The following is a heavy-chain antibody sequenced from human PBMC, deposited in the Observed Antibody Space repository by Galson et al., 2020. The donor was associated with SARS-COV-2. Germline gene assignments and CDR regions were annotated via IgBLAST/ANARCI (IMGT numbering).Heavy chain of an antibody. CDR1: GFTFSSYE. V-gene: IGHV3-48*03. D-gene: IGHD3-9*01. CDR3: AREVVDDILTGYYRALPSKFDY. CDR2: ISSSGNTI. Sequence: QAGGSLRLSCAASGFTFSSYEMNWVRQAPGKGLEWVSYISSSGNTIYYADSVKGRFPIPRDNARNSLYLQMNSLRADDTAAYHCAREVVDDILTGYYRALPSKFDYWGQGTLVTVSS. J-gene: IGHJ4*02.